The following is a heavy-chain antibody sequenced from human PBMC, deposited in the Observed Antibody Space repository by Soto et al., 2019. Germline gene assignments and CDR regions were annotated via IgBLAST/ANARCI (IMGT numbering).Heavy chain of an antibody. CDR1: GGSISSSSYY. V-gene: IGHV4-39*07. D-gene: IGHD3-16*01. CDR3: ARRGRGIGGYYYGMDV. Sequence: SETLSLTCTVSGGSISSSSYYWSWIRQPPGKGLEWIGEINHSGSTNYNPSLKSRVTISVDTSKNQFSLKLSSVTAADTAVYYCARRGRGIGGYYYGMDVWGQGTTVTVSS. J-gene: IGHJ6*02. CDR2: INHSGST.